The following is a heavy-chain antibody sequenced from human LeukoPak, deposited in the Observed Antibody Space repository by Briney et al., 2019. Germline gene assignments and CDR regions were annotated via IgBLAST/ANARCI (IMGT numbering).Heavy chain of an antibody. CDR1: GFTFSYYW. J-gene: IGHJ3*01. Sequence: GGSLRLSCAASGFTFSYYWMGWVRQAPGKGLEWVANIKQDGSEKYYVDSVKGRFTISRDNSNHTLSLQMNSLRVEDTAIYYCVKDIQLSTWGLGTMVTVSS. V-gene: IGHV3-7*04. CDR2: IKQDGSEK. D-gene: IGHD5-24*01. CDR3: VKDIQLST.